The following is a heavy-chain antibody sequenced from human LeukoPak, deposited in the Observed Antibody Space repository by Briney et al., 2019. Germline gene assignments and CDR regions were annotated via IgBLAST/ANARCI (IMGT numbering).Heavy chain of an antibody. CDR1: GGSISSSNW. Sequence: PSETLSLTCAVSGGSISSSNWWSWVRQPPGKGLEWIGYIYYSGSTNYNPSLKSRVTISVDTSKNQFSLKLSSVTAADTAVYYCARGGFPVRGVIYFDYWGQGTLVTVSS. V-gene: IGHV4-4*02. CDR3: ARGGFPVRGVIYFDY. CDR2: IYYSGST. J-gene: IGHJ4*02. D-gene: IGHD3-10*01.